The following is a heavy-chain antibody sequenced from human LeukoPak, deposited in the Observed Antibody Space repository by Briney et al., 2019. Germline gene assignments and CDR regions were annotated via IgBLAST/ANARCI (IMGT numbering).Heavy chain of an antibody. Sequence: PSETLSLTCTVSGGSISSSSYYWGWIRRPPGKELEWIGSIYYSGSTYYNPSLKSRVTISVDTSKNQFSLKLSSVTAADTAVYYCASTIVLMVYADNWFDPWGQGTLVTVSS. CDR2: IYYSGST. D-gene: IGHD2-8*01. CDR3: ASTIVLMVYADNWFDP. V-gene: IGHV4-39*07. CDR1: GGSISSSSYY. J-gene: IGHJ5*02.